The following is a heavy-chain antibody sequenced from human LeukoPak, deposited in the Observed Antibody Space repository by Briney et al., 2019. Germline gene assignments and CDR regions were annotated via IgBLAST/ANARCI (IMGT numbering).Heavy chain of an antibody. CDR3: ARGSGRYVMVDW. CDR1: VFTFCDFT. D-gene: IGHD6-19*01. V-gene: IGHV3-49*03. CDR2: IRSKVYGGAP. Sequence: GGSLRLSCSASVFTFCDFTMSWFRQSPWQGLEWVGFIRSKVYGGAPEHAASVAARFTISRDDSTSIAYLQMNSVQAEDTAVYYCARGSGRYVMVDWWGQGTLVTVSS. J-gene: IGHJ4*02.